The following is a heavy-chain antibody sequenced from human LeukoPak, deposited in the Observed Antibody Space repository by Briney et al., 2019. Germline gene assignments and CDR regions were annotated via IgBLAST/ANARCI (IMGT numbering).Heavy chain of an antibody. CDR1: GFTFSSYG. J-gene: IGHJ4*02. D-gene: IGHD3-22*01. Sequence: GGSLRLSCAASGFTFSSYGMHWVRQAPGKGLEWVAVISYDGSNKYYADSVKGRFTISRDNSKNTLYLQMNSLRAEDTAVYYCAKGVVVWYYDSSGYSPVDYWGQGTLVTVSS. CDR2: ISYDGSNK. CDR3: AKGVVVWYYDSSGYSPVDY. V-gene: IGHV3-30*18.